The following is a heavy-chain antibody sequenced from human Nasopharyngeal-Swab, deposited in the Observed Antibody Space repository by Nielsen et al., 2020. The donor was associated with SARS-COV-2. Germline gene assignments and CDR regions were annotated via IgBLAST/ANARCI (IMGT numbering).Heavy chain of an antibody. D-gene: IGHD3-10*01. CDR1: GFTLGDYY. J-gene: IGHJ3*02. Sequence: GESLKISCVASGFTLGDYYMDWVRQAPGKGLEWVSYISSISSYTNYADSVKGRFTISRDNAKNSLYLQMNSLRAEDTAVYYCARDCPYYYGSGSYCAFDIWGQGTMVTVSS. V-gene: IGHV3-11*06. CDR3: ARDCPYYYGSGSYCAFDI. CDR2: ISSISSYT.